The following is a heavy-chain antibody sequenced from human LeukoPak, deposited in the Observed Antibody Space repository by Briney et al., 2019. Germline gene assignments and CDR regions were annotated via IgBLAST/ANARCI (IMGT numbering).Heavy chain of an antibody. V-gene: IGHV3-30*02. CDR2: IRYDGSNK. CDR3: AKVPAKEAAAGRRPDDAFDI. Sequence: GGSLRLSCAASGFTFSSYGMHWVRQAPGKGLEWVAFIRYDGSNKYYADSVKGRFTISRDNSKNTLYLQMNSLRAEDTAVYYCAKVPAKEAAAGRRPDDAFDIWGQGTMVTVSS. CDR1: GFTFSSYG. J-gene: IGHJ3*02. D-gene: IGHD6-13*01.